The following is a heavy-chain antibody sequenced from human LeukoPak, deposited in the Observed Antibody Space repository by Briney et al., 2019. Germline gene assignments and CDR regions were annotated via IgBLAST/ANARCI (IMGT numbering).Heavy chain of an antibody. CDR1: GFTFDDYA. CDR3: AKAPMEDSWYIHFDF. V-gene: IGHV3-23*01. Sequence: GGSLRLSCAASGFTFDDYAMHWVRQVPGKGLEWVSTITNTGSNTYYADSVKGRFTISRDNSKNTLYLQINSLRVEDTAIYYCAKAPMEDSWYIHFDFWGQETLVTVSS. CDR2: ITNTGSNT. D-gene: IGHD6-13*01. J-gene: IGHJ4*02.